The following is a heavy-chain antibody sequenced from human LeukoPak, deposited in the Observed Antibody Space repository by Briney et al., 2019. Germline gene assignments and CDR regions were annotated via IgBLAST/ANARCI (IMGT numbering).Heavy chain of an antibody. CDR3: ARDPRYCSSTSCYAFDI. CDR2: IYSGGST. J-gene: IGHJ3*02. CDR1: GFTVSSNY. D-gene: IGHD2-2*01. V-gene: IGHV3-53*01. Sequence: GGSLRLSCAASGFTVSSNYMSWVRQAPGKGLEWVSVIYSGGSTYYADSVKGRFTISRDNSKNTLYLQMNSLRAEGTAVYYCARDPRYCSSTSCYAFDIWGQGTMVTVSS.